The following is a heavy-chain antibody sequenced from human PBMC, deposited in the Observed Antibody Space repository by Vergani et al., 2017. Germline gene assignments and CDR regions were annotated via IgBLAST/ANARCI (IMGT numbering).Heavy chain of an antibody. CDR2: ISGSGGST. V-gene: IGHV3-23*01. Sequence: EVQLLESGGGLVQPGGSLRLSCAASGFTFSSYAMSWVRQAPGKGLDWVSAISGSGGSTYYADSVKGRFTISRDNSKNTLYLQMNSLRAEDTAVYYCAKGTQYYYDSSGYYKHWGQGTLVTVSS. D-gene: IGHD3-22*01. J-gene: IGHJ1*01. CDR1: GFTFSSYA. CDR3: AKGTQYYYDSSGYYKH.